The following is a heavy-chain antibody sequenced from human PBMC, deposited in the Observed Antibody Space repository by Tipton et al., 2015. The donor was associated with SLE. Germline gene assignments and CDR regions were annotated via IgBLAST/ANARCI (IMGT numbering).Heavy chain of an antibody. CDR2: IGTAGDT. CDR1: GFTFSSYD. D-gene: IGHD3-10*01. J-gene: IGHJ6*02. Sequence: SLRLSCAASGFTFSSYDMHWVRQATGKGLEWVSAIGTAGDTYYLGSVKGRFTISRENAKNSLYLQMNSLRAGDTAVYYCARDQRFGPSGGMDVWGQGTTVTVSS. V-gene: IGHV3-13*04. CDR3: ARDQRFGPSGGMDV.